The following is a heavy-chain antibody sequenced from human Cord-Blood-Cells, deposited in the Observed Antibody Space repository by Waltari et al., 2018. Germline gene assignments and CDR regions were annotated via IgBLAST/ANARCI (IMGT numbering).Heavy chain of an antibody. Sequence: QVQLQQWGAGLLKPSETLSLTCAVYGGSFSGYYWSWIRQPPGKGLEWIGEINHSGSNNDNPTRRSRVTISVDTSKNQFSLKVSAVTAAYTAVYYCARGAAMVTNYYYYYVDVWGKGTTVTVSS. CDR3: ARGAAMVTNYYYYYVDV. D-gene: IGHD5-18*01. J-gene: IGHJ6*03. CDR2: INHSGSN. V-gene: IGHV4-34*01. CDR1: GGSFSGYY.